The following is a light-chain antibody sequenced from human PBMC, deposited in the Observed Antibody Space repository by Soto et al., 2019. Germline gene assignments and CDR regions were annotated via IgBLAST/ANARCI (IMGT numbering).Light chain of an antibody. J-gene: IGLJ3*02. CDR1: SSDVGGYKF. CDR2: EVN. CDR3: LSYTSANTRV. V-gene: IGLV2-14*01. Sequence: QSVLTQPASVSASPGQSITISCTGTSSDVGGYKFVSWYQHHPGKAPILMIYEVNNRPSGVSNRFSGSKSGNTASLTISGLQPEDEADYYCLSYTSANTRVFGGGTKLTVL.